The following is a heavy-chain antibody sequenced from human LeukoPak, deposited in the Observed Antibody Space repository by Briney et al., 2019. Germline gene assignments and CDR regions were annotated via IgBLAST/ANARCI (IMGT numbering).Heavy chain of an antibody. Sequence: ETLSLTCTVSGGSISSSSYYWGWIRQPPGKGLGWIGSIYYSGSTYYNPSLKSRVTISVDTSKNQFSLKLSSVTAADTAVYYCARSQDYDILTGYENWFDPWGQGTLVTVSS. CDR2: IYYSGST. CDR1: GGSISSSSYY. CDR3: ARSQDYDILTGYENWFDP. V-gene: IGHV4-39*01. J-gene: IGHJ5*02. D-gene: IGHD3-9*01.